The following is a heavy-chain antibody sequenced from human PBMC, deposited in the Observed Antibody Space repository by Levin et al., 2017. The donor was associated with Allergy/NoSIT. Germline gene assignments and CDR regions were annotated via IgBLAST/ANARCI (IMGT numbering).Heavy chain of an antibody. CDR3: ARALIVGATSGGDY. Sequence: GGSLRLSCAASGFTFSSYWMHWVRQAPGKGLVWVSRINSDGSNKNYADSVKGRFTISRDNAKNTLYLQMNSLRAEDTAVYYCARALIVGATSGGDYWGQGILVTVSS. D-gene: IGHD1-26*01. CDR2: INSDGSNK. CDR1: GFTFSSYW. J-gene: IGHJ4*02. V-gene: IGHV3-74*01.